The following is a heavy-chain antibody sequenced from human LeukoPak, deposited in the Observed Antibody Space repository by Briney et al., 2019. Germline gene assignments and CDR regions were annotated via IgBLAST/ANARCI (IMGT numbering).Heavy chain of an antibody. V-gene: IGHV3-7*01. CDR3: AASSSWYRVYAFDI. CDR2: IKQDGSEK. D-gene: IGHD6-13*01. J-gene: IGHJ3*02. CDR1: GFTFSSYW. Sequence: GGSLRLSCAASGFTFSSYWMSWVRQAPGKGLEWVANIKQDGSEKYYVDSVKGRFTISRDNAKNSLYLQMNSLRAEDTAVYYCAASSSWYRVYAFDIWGQGTMVTVSS.